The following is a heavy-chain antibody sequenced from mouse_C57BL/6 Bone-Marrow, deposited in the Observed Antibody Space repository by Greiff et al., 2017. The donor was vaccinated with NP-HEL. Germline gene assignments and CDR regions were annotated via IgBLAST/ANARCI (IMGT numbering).Heavy chain of an antibody. Sequence: QVHVKQPGAELVKPGASVKLSCKASGYTFTSYWMQWVKQRPGQGLEWIGEIDPSDSYTNYNQKFKGKATLTVDTSSSTAYMQLSSLTSEDSAVYCCATYDYGWYFDVWGTGTTVTVSS. CDR1: GYTFTSYW. CDR3: ATYDYGWYFDV. J-gene: IGHJ1*03. CDR2: IDPSDSYT. D-gene: IGHD2-4*01. V-gene: IGHV1-50*01.